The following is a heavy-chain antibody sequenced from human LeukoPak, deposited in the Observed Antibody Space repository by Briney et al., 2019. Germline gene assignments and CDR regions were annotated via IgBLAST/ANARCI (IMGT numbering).Heavy chain of an antibody. J-gene: IGHJ6*02. D-gene: IGHD1-26*01. Sequence: PGRSLRLSCAASGFTFDDYAMHWVRQAPGKGLEWVSGLSWNSGSIVYADSVKGRFTLSRDNAKNSLYLQMNSLRAEDTALYYCAKDRSSIVGASDYGMDVWGQGTTVTVSS. V-gene: IGHV3-9*01. CDR3: AKDRSSIVGASDYGMDV. CDR1: GFTFDDYA. CDR2: LSWNSGSI.